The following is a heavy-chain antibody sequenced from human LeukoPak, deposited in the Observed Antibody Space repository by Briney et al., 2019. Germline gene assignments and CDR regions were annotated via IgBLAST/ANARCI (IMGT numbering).Heavy chain of an antibody. Sequence: GGSLRLSCAVFGFTFSGFWMSWPRQALGKGLEWVASINSDGSEGYYADVVKGRFTISRDNAKNSLYLQINSLRAEDTAVYYCARSSYSSSSSVWGQGTMVTVSS. CDR3: ARSSYSSSSSV. D-gene: IGHD6-6*01. J-gene: IGHJ3*01. V-gene: IGHV3-7*03. CDR2: INSDGSEG. CDR1: GFTFSGFW.